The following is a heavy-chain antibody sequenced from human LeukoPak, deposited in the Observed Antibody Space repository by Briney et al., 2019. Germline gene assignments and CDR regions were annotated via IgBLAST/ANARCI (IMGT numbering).Heavy chain of an antibody. CDR2: IIPIFGTA. CDR1: GGTFSSYA. D-gene: IGHD5-12*01. CDR3: ASPVDIVATYAFDI. Sequence: SVKVSCKASGGTFSSYAISWVRQAPGQGLEWMGGIIPIFGTANYAQKFQGRVTITTDESTSTAYMELSSLRSEDTAVYHCASPVDIVATYAFDIWGQGTMVTVSS. V-gene: IGHV1-69*05. J-gene: IGHJ3*02.